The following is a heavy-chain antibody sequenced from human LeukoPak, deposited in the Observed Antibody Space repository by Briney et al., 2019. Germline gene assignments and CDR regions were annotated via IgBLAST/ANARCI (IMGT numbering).Heavy chain of an antibody. CDR1: GVTFSIYW. CDR2: INGDASST. CDR3: ARGGFTNGFDP. D-gene: IGHD2-8*01. J-gene: IGHJ5*02. Sequence: GGSLRLSCAASGVTFSIYWMYWVRQIPGKGPVWVSRINGDASSTSYADSVRGRFTISRDNAKNTLFLQMSSLRDEDTAVYYCARGGFTNGFDPWGQGTLVTVSS. V-gene: IGHV3-74*01.